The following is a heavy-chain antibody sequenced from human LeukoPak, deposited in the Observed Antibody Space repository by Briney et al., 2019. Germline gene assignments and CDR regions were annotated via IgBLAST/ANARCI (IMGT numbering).Heavy chain of an antibody. CDR2: IKSDGGT. V-gene: IGHV3-74*01. CDR3: ARAPSEIGGYYPEYIRH. Sequence: GGSLRLSCAASGFTFSTYWMHWVRHAPGKGLVWVSRIKSDGGTNYADSVKDRFTISRDNAKKTVSLQMNSLRPEDTGVYYCARAPSEIGGYYPEYIRHWGQGTLVTVSS. D-gene: IGHD3-22*01. J-gene: IGHJ1*01. CDR1: GFTFSTYW.